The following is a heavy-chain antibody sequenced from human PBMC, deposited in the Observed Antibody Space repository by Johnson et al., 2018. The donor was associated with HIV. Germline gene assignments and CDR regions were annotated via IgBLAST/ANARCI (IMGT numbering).Heavy chain of an antibody. J-gene: IGHJ3*01. V-gene: IGHV3-20*04. CDR3: ARVSDDYGGNPAAWGAFDV. CDR2: INWNGDST. Sequence: EMQLVESGGGVVRPGGSLRLSCAASGFTFDDYGVSWVRQAPGKGLEWVSGINWNGDSTGYADSVKGRFTISRDNAKNSLYLQMNNLRAEDTALYYCARVSDDYGGNPAAWGAFDVWGQGTMVTVSS. D-gene: IGHD4-23*01. CDR1: GFTFDDYG.